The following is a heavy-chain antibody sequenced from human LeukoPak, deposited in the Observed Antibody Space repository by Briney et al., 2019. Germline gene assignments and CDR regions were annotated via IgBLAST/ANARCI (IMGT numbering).Heavy chain of an antibody. CDR1: GGSFSGYY. D-gene: IGHD3-3*01. J-gene: IGHJ5*02. Sequence: PSETLSLTCAVYGGSFSGYYWSWIRQPPGKGLEWIGEINHSGSTNYNPSLKSRVIISVDTSKNQFSLKVNSVTAADTAVYYCARHKIVITMLGVHRWFDPWGQGTLVAVSS. CDR3: ARHKIVITMLGVHRWFDP. V-gene: IGHV4-34*01. CDR2: INHSGST.